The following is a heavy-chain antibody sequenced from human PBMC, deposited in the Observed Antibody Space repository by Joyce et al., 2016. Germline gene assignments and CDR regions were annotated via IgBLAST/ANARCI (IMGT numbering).Heavy chain of an antibody. V-gene: IGHV3-43*01. J-gene: IGHJ4*02. Sequence: EVQLVESGGVVVQSGGSLRLSCAASGFTFADYTHHWVRQASGKGLEWDYLISWDGGSTYYADSVKDRFTISRDNSKNAMYLQMNSLRTEDTALYYCAKDRGGFGVVISSYLDYWGQGTLVTVSS. CDR2: ISWDGGST. CDR3: AKDRGGFGVVISSYLDY. D-gene: IGHD3-3*01. CDR1: GFTFADYT.